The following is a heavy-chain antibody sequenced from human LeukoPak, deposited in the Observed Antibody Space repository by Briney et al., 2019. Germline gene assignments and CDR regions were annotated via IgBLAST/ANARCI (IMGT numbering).Heavy chain of an antibody. V-gene: IGHV1-69*05. CDR2: IIPIFGTA. Sequence: EASVKVSCKASGGTFRSYAISWVRQAPGQGLEWMGRIIPIFGTANYAQKFQGRVTITTDESTSTAYMELSSLRSEDTAVYYCARGSVDTAMAYYFDYWGQGTLVTVSS. CDR3: ARGSVDTAMAYYFDY. D-gene: IGHD5-18*01. CDR1: GGTFRSYA. J-gene: IGHJ4*02.